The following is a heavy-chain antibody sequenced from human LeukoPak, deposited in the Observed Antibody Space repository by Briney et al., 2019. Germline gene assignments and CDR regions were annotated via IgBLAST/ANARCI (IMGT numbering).Heavy chain of an antibody. CDR3: ARVMVRGVLIDY. Sequence: SETLSLTCAVYGGSFSGYYWSWIRQPPGKGLEWIGEINHSGSTNYNPSLKSRVTIPVDTSKNQFSLKLSSVTAADTAVYYCARVMVRGVLIDYWGQGTLVTVSS. CDR2: INHSGST. CDR1: GGSFSGYY. V-gene: IGHV4-34*01. J-gene: IGHJ4*02. D-gene: IGHD3-10*01.